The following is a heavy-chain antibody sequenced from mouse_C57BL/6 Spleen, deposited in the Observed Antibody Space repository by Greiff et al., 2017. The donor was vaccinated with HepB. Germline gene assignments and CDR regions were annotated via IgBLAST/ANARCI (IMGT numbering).Heavy chain of an antibody. Sequence: EVHLVESGGGLVQPGGSLSLSCAASGFTFTDYYMSWVRQPPGKALEWLGFIRNKANGYTTEYSASVKGRFTISRDNSQSILYLQMNALRAEDSATYYGASLYDGYYPRYWGQGTTLTVSS. CDR1: GFTFTDYY. CDR3: ASLYDGYYPRY. CDR2: IRNKANGYTT. J-gene: IGHJ2*01. D-gene: IGHD2-3*01. V-gene: IGHV7-3*01.